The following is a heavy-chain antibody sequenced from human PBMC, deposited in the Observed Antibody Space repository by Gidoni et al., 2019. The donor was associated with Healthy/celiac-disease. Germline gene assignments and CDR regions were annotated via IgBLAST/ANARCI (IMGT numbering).Heavy chain of an antibody. Sequence: QLQLQESGPGLVKPSEPLSPTCTVSCGSISSSSYSWGWSRQPPGKGLEWIGSIYYSGSTYYNPSLKSRVTISVDTSKNQFSLKLSSVTAADTAVYYCCAMDVWGQGTTVTVSS. CDR2: IYYSGST. CDR1: CGSISSSSYS. CDR3: CAMDV. V-gene: IGHV4-39*01. J-gene: IGHJ6*02.